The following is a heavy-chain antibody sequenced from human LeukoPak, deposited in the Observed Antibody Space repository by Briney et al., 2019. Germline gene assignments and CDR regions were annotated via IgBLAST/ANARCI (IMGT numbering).Heavy chain of an antibody. Sequence: PSETLSLTCTVSGGSISSSSYYWGWIRQPPGKGLEWIGSIYYSGSTYYNPSLKSRVTISVDTSKNQFSLKLSSVTAADTAVCYCARYGGSSNFDYWGQGTLVTVSS. V-gene: IGHV4-39*01. CDR3: ARYGGSSNFDY. J-gene: IGHJ4*02. D-gene: IGHD1-26*01. CDR2: IYYSGST. CDR1: GGSISSSSYY.